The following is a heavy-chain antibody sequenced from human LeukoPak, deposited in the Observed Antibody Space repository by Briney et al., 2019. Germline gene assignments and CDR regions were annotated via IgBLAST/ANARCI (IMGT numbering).Heavy chain of an antibody. J-gene: IGHJ4*02. CDR3: ARESETSGWYDY. CDR2: ISGDSGST. V-gene: IGHV3-43*02. Sequence: GGSLRLSCAAPGFIFAIHWVRQAPGKGLEWVSLISGDSGSTFYADSVRGRFTISRDNTRKSLSLQMSSLRSEDTALYYCARESETSGWYDYWGQGTLVTVSS. D-gene: IGHD6-19*01. CDR1: GFIFA.